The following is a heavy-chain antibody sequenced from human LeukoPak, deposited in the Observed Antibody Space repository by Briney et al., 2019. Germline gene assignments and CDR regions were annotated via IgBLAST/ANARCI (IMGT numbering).Heavy chain of an antibody. J-gene: IGHJ3*02. CDR1: GYSFTSYW. D-gene: IGHD5-18*01. CDR2: IDPSDSYT. Sequence: GESLKISCKGSGYSFTSYWISWVRQMPGKGLEWMGRIDPSDSYTNYSPSFQGHVTISADKSISTAYLQWSSLKASDTAMYYCARETGYSYGDTDAFDIWGQGTMVTVFS. V-gene: IGHV5-10-1*01. CDR3: ARETGYSYGDTDAFDI.